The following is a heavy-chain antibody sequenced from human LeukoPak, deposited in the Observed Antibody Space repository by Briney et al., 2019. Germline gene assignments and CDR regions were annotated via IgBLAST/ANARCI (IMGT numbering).Heavy chain of an antibody. D-gene: IGHD2-2*01. CDR3: ARADCSSTSCYGRRYYYYGMDV. Sequence: ASVRFSCKASAYTFTSYDINWVRHDTPQGLEWMGWMIPNSGKTGYAQKFQGRVTMTRNTSISTAYMELSSLRSEDTAVYYCARADCSSTSCYGRRYYYYGMDVWGQGTTVTVSS. V-gene: IGHV1-8*01. J-gene: IGHJ6*02. CDR1: AYTFTSYD. CDR2: MIPNSGKT.